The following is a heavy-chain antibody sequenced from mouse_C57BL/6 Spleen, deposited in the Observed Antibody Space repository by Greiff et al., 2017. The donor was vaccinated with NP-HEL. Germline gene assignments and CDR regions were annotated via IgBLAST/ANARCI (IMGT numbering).Heavy chain of an antibody. V-gene: IGHV1-19*01. CDR3: ARLDTTVVANDY. D-gene: IGHD1-1*01. CDR1: GYTFTDYY. CDR2: INPYDGGT. J-gene: IGHJ2*01. Sequence: VQLQQSGPVLVKPGASVKMSCKASGYTFTDYYMNWVKQSHGKSLEWIGVINPYDGGTSYNQKFKGKATLTVDKSSSTAYMKLNSLTSEDSAVYYCARLDTTVVANDYWGQGTTLTVAS.